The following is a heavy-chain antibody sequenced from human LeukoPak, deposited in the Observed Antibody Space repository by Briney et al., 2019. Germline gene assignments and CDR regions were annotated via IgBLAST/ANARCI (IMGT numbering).Heavy chain of an antibody. J-gene: IGHJ6*03. CDR3: ARDSGIAVAGHPVYYYYMDV. Sequence: ASVKVSCKASGGTFSSYAISWVRQAPGQGLEWMGGIIPIFGTANYAQKFQGRVTITADESTSTAYMELSSLRSEDTAVYYCARDSGIAVAGHPVYYYYMDVWGKGTTVTISS. V-gene: IGHV1-69*13. CDR1: GGTFSSYA. D-gene: IGHD6-19*01. CDR2: IIPIFGTA.